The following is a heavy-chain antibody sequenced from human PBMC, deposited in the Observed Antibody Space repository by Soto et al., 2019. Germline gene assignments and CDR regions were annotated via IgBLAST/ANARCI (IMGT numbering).Heavy chain of an antibody. J-gene: IGHJ4*02. CDR2: VTHSGIT. V-gene: IGHV4-34*01. D-gene: IGHD3-22*01. CDR3: ATYSYLLDTSGYHDV. CDR1: GGSFSNYY. Sequence: SETLSLTCAVYGGSFSNYYWTWIRQPPGKGLEWIGEVTHSGITNYTPSLKSRVTISIDTSKNQFSLRLHSMTAADTALYYCATYSYLLDTSGYHDVWGQGLQVTVSS.